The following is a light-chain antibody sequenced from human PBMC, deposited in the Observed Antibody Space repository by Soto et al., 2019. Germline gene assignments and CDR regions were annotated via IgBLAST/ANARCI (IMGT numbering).Light chain of an antibody. J-gene: IGLJ1*01. CDR3: SLYTSSNTFV. CDR2: EVS. Sequence: QSVLTQPPSVSGSPGQSVTISCTGTSSDVGSYNRVSWYQQSPGTAPKLMIYEVSNWPSGVPDRFSGSKSGNTASLTISGLQDEDEADYYCSLYTSSNTFVFGTGTKVTVL. V-gene: IGLV2-18*01. CDR1: SSDVGSYNR.